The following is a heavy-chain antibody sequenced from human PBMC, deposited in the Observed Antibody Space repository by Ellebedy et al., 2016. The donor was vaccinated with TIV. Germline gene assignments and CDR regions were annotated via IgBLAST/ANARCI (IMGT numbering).Heavy chain of an antibody. CDR1: GYSFASYW. J-gene: IGHJ4*02. Sequence: GESLKISCKGSGYSFASYWIGWVRQMPGKGLEWMGIIYPGDSDTRYSPSFQGQVAISAEKSTSTAYLQWISLKASDTAMYYCARPGTTATTGFDYWGQGTLVTVSS. D-gene: IGHD1-1*01. CDR3: ARPGTTATTGFDY. V-gene: IGHV5-51*01. CDR2: IYPGDSDT.